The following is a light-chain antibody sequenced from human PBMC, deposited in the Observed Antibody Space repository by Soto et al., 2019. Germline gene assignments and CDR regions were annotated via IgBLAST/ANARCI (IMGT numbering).Light chain of an antibody. CDR1: QSVSIC. J-gene: IGKJ5*01. Sequence: EVVMTLSKDTMSVSSGGTAQSSSRASQSVSICLAWYQQKPGQAPRLLIHGATTRATGVPARFSGSGSGTDFTLTISSLEAADFAVYHCQHYSNWPLTFGQGTLLAVK. V-gene: IGKV3-15*01. CDR3: QHYSNWPLT. CDR2: GAT.